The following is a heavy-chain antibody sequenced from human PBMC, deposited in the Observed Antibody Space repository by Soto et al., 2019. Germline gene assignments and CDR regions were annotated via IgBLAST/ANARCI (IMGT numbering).Heavy chain of an antibody. J-gene: IGHJ4*02. D-gene: IGHD1-26*01. Sequence: QVQLQESGPGLVKPSQTQSLTCTVSGGSISSGDYYWSWIRQPPGKGLEWIGYIYYSGSTYYNPPLKSRVTISVDTSKNQFSLKLSSVTAADTAVYYCAREGGIVGATTVDYWGQGTLVTVSS. CDR1: GGSISSGDYY. CDR3: AREGGIVGATTVDY. CDR2: IYYSGST. V-gene: IGHV4-30-4*01.